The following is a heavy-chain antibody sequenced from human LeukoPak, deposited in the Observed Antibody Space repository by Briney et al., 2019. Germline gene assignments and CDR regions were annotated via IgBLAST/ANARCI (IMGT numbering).Heavy chain of an antibody. D-gene: IGHD2-2*01. J-gene: IGHJ2*01. CDR1: GFTFSSYA. CDR2: IRYDGSNK. CDR3: AKLEGYCSSSTCHGNWYFDR. V-gene: IGHV3-30*02. Sequence: PGGSLRLSCAASGFTFSSYAMHWVRQAPGKGLEWVAFIRYDGSNKYYADSVKGRFTISRDNSKNTLYLQMNSLRAEDTALYYCAKLEGYCSSSTCHGNWYFDRWGRGTLVTVSS.